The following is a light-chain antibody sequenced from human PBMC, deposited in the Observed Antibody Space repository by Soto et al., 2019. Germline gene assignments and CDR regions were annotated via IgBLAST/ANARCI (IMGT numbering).Light chain of an antibody. J-gene: IGKJ1*01. V-gene: IGKV2-30*01. CDR1: KSLVYSDGNTH. CDR3: TQGTRWPRT. CDR2: RVS. Sequence: DVVLTQSPLSLPVNFGQPASISCRSSKSLVYSDGNTHLSWFHQRPGQSPRRLIYRVSSRDSGVPDRFNGSGSGTDFPLEISTVEAEDVGIYFCTQGTRWPRTFGQGTKVEVK.